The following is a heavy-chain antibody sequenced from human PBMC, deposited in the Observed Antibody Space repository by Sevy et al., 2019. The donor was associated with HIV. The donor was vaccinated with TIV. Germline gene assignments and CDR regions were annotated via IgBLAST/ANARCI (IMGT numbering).Heavy chain of an antibody. D-gene: IGHD2-2*01. V-gene: IGHV3-21*01. Sequence: GGSLRLSCVVSGFTFSKYPMNWVRQAPGKGLEWVSSISSSSNYIYYGDSVKGRFTISRDNAKNSLYLQMNSLRADDMAVYYCARDGGCSSTACLLYFDYWGQGTLVTVSS. CDR2: ISSSSNYI. J-gene: IGHJ4*02. CDR1: GFTFSKYP. CDR3: ARDGGCSSTACLLYFDY.